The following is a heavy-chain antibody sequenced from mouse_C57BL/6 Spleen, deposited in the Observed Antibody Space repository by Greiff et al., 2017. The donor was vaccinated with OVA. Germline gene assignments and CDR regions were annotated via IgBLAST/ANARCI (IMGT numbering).Heavy chain of an antibody. Sequence: EVQLQQSGPELVKPGASVKMSCKASGYTFTDYNMHWVKQSHGKSLEWLGYINPNNGGTSYNQKFTGKATLTVNKSSSTAYMELSSLTAEDSAVYYCARDYDGYPFYAMDYWGQGTSVTVSS. CDR1: GYTFTDYN. CDR2: INPNNGGT. D-gene: IGHD2-3*01. J-gene: IGHJ4*01. CDR3: ARDYDGYPFYAMDY. V-gene: IGHV1-22*01.